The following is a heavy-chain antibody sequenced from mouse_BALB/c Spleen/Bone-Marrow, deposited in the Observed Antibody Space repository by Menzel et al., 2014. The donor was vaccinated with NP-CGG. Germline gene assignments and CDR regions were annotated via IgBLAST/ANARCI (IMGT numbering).Heavy chain of an antibody. CDR3: AKRDIYYGYDGNAMDY. Sequence: VQLQQSGAELARPGASVKMSCKASGYTFTTYTMHWVKQRPGQGLEWIGYINPSSGYTNYNQKFKDKATLTADKSSSTAYMQLSGLTSEDSAVYFCAKRDIYYGYDGNAMDYWGQGTSVTVSS. J-gene: IGHJ4*01. V-gene: IGHV1-4*01. D-gene: IGHD2-2*01. CDR2: INPSSGYT. CDR1: GYTFTTYT.